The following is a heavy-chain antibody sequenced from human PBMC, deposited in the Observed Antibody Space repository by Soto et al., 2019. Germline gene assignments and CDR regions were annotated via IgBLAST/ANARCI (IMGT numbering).Heavy chain of an antibody. CDR3: AREGYSSGFDPFDF. CDR1: GYNFRNFG. CDR2: ISGYNGRT. Sequence: QVQLEQSGDAVKKPGASVKVSCKASGYNFRNFGITWVRQASGLGLEWLGWISGYNGRTSSARNFRGRVVLTTDTATKTAYMELRSLTSAETAIYYCAREGYSSGFDPFDFWGQGTKVTVSS. D-gene: IGHD5-18*01. V-gene: IGHV1-18*01. J-gene: IGHJ3*01.